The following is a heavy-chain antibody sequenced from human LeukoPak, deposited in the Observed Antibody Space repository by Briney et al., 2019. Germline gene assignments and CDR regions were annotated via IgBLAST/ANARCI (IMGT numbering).Heavy chain of an antibody. Sequence: SETLSLTCDVTGYSIRSGSYWGWIRQPPGKGLEWIGCMFHSGDTYHNPSLKSRVTISADTSKNQFSLKLTSVTAADTAVYYCAKVGAYGDYARHDYWGQGTLVTVSS. CDR1: GYSIRSGSY. D-gene: IGHD4-17*01. V-gene: IGHV4-38-2*01. J-gene: IGHJ4*02. CDR2: MFHSGDT. CDR3: AKVGAYGDYARHDY.